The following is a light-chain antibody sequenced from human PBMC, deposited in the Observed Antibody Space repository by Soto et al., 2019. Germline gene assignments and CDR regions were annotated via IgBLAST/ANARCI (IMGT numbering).Light chain of an antibody. CDR1: RSVSNN. Sequence: EIVMTQSPATLSVSPAERATLSCSASRSVSNNLAGYQPKPGQASRLLIYGASTRATGIPASFSCSGSGTEFTPTISTLQSEDFGVYYCQQYNSWPLTFGGGAKVDIK. CDR2: GAS. CDR3: QQYNSWPLT. J-gene: IGKJ4*01. V-gene: IGKV3D-15*01.